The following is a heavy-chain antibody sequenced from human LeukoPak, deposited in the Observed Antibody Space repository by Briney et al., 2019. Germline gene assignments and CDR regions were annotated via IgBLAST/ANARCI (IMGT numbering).Heavy chain of an antibody. Sequence: GALRLSCAASGFTFSSYAMSWVRQAPGKGLEWVSAISGSGGSTYYADSVKGRFTISRDNSKNTLYLQMNSLRAEDTAVYYCARGEYMATPLGAYYGMDVWGQGTTVTVSS. J-gene: IGHJ6*02. V-gene: IGHV3-23*01. CDR3: ARGEYMATPLGAYYGMDV. CDR1: GFTFSSYA. D-gene: IGHD5-12*01. CDR2: ISGSGGST.